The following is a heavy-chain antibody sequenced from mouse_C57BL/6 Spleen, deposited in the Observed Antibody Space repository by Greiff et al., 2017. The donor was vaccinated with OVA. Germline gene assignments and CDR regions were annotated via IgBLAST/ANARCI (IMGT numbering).Heavy chain of an antibody. Sequence: EVQGVESGEGLVKPGGSLKLSCAASGFTFSSYAMSWVRQTPEKRLEWVAYISSGGDYIYYADTVKGRFTISRDNARNTLYLQMSSLKSEDTAMYYCTREASSNSYFDYWGQGTTLTVSS. V-gene: IGHV5-9-1*02. CDR1: GFTFSSYA. J-gene: IGHJ2*01. CDR2: ISSGGDYI. CDR3: TREASSNSYFDY. D-gene: IGHD2-5*01.